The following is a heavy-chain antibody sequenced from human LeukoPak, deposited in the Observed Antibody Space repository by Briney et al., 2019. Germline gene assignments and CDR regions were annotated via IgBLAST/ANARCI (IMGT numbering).Heavy chain of an antibody. CDR2: IYPGDSEI. CDR1: GYRFASYW. CDR3: ARGLTTSFDY. D-gene: IGHD1-14*01. V-gene: IGHV5-51*01. Sequence: GESPKISCKGSGYRFASYWIAWVRQMPGKGLEWMGVIYPGDSEIKYSPSFEGHITISVDNSISTAYLQWSSLKASDTAMYYCARGLTTSFDYWGQGALVTVSS. J-gene: IGHJ4*02.